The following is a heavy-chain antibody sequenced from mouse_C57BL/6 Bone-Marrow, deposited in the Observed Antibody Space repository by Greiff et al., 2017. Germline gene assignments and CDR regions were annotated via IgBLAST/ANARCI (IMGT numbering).Heavy chain of an antibody. D-gene: IGHD3-3*01. CDR2: INPYNGGT. CDR1: GYTFTDYY. CDR3: ARGGDVGAY. J-gene: IGHJ3*01. Sequence: EVKLQESGPVLVKPGASVKMSCKASGYTFTDYYMNWVKQSHGKSLEWIGVINPYNGGTSYNQKFKGKATLTVDKSSSTAYMELNSLTSEDSAVYYCARGGDVGAYWGQGTLVTVSA. V-gene: IGHV1-19*01.